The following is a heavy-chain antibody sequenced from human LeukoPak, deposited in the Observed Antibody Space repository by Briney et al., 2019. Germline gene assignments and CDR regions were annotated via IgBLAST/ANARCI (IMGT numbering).Heavy chain of an antibody. V-gene: IGHV3-11*01. J-gene: IGHJ5*02. CDR3: ARDLYYYDSSGYYDSWWFDP. Sequence: GGSLRLSCAASGFTFSDYYMSWLRQAPGKGLEWVSYISSSGSTIYYADSVKGRFTISRDNAKNSLYLQMNSLRAEDTAVYYCARDLYYYDSSGYYDSWWFDPWGQGTLVTVSS. CDR2: ISSSGSTI. D-gene: IGHD3-22*01. CDR1: GFTFSDYY.